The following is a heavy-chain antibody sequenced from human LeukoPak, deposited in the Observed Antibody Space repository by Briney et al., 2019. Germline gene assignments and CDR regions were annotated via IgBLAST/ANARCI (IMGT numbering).Heavy chain of an antibody. J-gene: IGHJ4*02. CDR1: GFTFSDYY. CDR3: ASMFTVTTPFDY. D-gene: IGHD4-17*01. Sequence: GGSLRLSCAASGFTFSDYYMSWIRRAPGKGLEWVSYISSSGSTIYYADSVKGRFTISRDNAKNSLYLQMNSLRAEDTAVYYCASMFTVTTPFDYWGQGTLVTVSS. V-gene: IGHV3-11*04. CDR2: ISSSGSTI.